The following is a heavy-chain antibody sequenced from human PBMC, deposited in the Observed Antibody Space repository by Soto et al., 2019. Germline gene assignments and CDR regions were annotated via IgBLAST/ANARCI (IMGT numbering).Heavy chain of an antibody. V-gene: IGHV4-31*03. CDR1: GGSISSATYY. CDR2: IYYTGST. J-gene: IGHJ3*02. D-gene: IGHD2-21*02. CDR3: ARGDCGCYCYSYGDAFDI. Sequence: PSETLSLTCTVSGGSISSATYYWTWIRQHPGKALEWIGCIYYTGSTYYNPSLKSRITLSIDTSKNQFSLKLSSVTAADTAVYYCARGDCGCYCYSYGDAFDIWGQGTMVPVS.